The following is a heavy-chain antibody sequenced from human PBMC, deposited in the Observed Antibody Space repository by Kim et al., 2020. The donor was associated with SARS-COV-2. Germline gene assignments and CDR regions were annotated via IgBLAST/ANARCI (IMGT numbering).Heavy chain of an antibody. CDR2: IWSDGSNK. Sequence: GGSLRLSCAASGFTFSSSAMHWVRQAPGKGLEWVAVIWSDGSNKYYADSVRGRFTISRDNSKTTVYLQMNILGGDDTAVYYCAKGVAGRSGGHFDNWGQG. CDR1: GFTFSSSA. V-gene: IGHV3-33*06. J-gene: IGHJ4*02. CDR3: AKGVAGRSGGHFDN. D-gene: IGHD6-19*01.